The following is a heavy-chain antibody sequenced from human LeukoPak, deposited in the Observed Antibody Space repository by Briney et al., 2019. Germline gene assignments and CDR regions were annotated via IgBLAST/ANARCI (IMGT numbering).Heavy chain of an antibody. CDR2: INPNSGGT. CDR3: ARDGRDWMNWFDP. V-gene: IGHV1-2*04. J-gene: IGHJ5*02. Sequence: ASVKVSCKASGYTFTGYYMHWVRQAPGQGLEWMGWINPNSGGTNYAQKFQGWVTMTRDTSISTAYMELGRLRSDDTAVYYCARDGRDWMNWFDPWGQGTLVTVSS. D-gene: IGHD3/OR15-3a*01. CDR1: GYTFTGYY.